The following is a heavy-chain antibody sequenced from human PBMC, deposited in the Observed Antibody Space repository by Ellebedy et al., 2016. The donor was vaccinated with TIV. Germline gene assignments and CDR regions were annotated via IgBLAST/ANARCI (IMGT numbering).Heavy chain of an antibody. Sequence: GESLKISCAASGFSFSNYWMNWVRQAPGKGLEWVANIKQDGSTKNYVDSVKGRFSISRDNGKNSLYLQMSSLRAEDTAVYYCAGGSGWIIESWGQGTLVTVSS. CDR2: IKQDGSTK. CDR1: GFSFSNYW. J-gene: IGHJ4*02. V-gene: IGHV3-7*01. D-gene: IGHD6-19*01. CDR3: AGGSGWIIES.